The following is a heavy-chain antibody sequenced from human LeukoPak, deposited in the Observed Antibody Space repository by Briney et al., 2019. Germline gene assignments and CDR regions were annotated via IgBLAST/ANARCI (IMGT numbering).Heavy chain of an antibody. V-gene: IGHV3-30-3*02. CDR2: ISYDGSNK. D-gene: IGHD5-18*01. J-gene: IGHJ3*02. CDR3: AKTLTDTAMVGAFDI. CDR1: GFTFSSYA. Sequence: GGSLRLSCAASGFTFSSYAMHWVRQAPGKGLEWVAVISYDGSNKYYADSVKGRFTISRDNSKNTLHLQMNSLRAEDTAVYYCAKTLTDTAMVGAFDIWGQGTMVTVSS.